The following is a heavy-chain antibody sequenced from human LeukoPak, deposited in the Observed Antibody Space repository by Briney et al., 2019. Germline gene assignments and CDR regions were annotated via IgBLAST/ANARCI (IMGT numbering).Heavy chain of an antibody. D-gene: IGHD5-18*01. CDR1: GFTFSNYG. J-gene: IGHJ4*02. CDR3: AREGMGTSMAPDY. V-gene: IGHV3-33*05. CDR2: ISYGGSTK. Sequence: GRSLRLSCAASGFTFSNYGMHWVRQAPGKGLEWVALISYGGSTKYYADSVKGRFTLSGDKSKNTVHLQMSSLRAEDTAVYYCAREGMGTSMAPDYWGQGTLVIVSS.